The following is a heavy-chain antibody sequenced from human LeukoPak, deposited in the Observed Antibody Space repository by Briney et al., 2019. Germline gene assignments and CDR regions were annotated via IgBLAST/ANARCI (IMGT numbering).Heavy chain of an antibody. J-gene: IGHJ4*02. CDR1: GGTFSSYA. CDR3: ARMGQLWSVFDY. Sequence: SVKVACKASGGTFSSYAISWVRQAPGQGLEWMGGIIPIFGTANYAQKFQGRVTITADESTSTAYMEPSSLRSEDTAVYYCARMGQLWSVFDYWGQGTLVTVSS. V-gene: IGHV1-69*13. CDR2: IIPIFGTA. D-gene: IGHD5-18*01.